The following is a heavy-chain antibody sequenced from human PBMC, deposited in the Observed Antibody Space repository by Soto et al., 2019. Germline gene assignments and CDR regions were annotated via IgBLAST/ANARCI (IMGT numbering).Heavy chain of an antibody. V-gene: IGHV3-30-3*01. Sequence: QVQLVESGGGVVQPGRSLRLSCAASGFTFSSYAMHWVRQAPGKGLEWVAVISYDGSNKYYADSVKGRFTISRENSKNTLYLQMNSLRAEDTAVYYWAREGSMDVWGQGTTVTVSS. CDR2: ISYDGSNK. J-gene: IGHJ6*02. CDR1: GFTFSSYA. CDR3: AREGSMDV.